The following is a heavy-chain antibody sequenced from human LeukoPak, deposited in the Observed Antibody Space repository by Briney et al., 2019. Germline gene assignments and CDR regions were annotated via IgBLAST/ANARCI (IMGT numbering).Heavy chain of an antibody. Sequence: GGSLRLSCVASGFTFSNYGMSWVRQAPGKGLEWVAAITGSGTNRYYADSLKGRFTTSRDNSKNTVFLQMNSLRHEDTAIYYCVIWGDYDVLTGYYVPDYWGQGTLVTVAS. CDR3: VIWGDYDVLTGYYVPDY. J-gene: IGHJ4*02. CDR2: ITGSGTNR. V-gene: IGHV3-23*01. CDR1: GFTFSNYG. D-gene: IGHD3-9*01.